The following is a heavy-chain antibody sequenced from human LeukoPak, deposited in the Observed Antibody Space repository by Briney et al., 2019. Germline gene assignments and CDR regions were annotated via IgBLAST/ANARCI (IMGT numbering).Heavy chain of an antibody. CDR1: GFTFSSYS. D-gene: IGHD3-10*01. CDR3: ARVSGGYGSGSSSSGYYSGAFDI. CDR2: ISSSSSYI. Sequence: GGSLRLSCAASGFTFSSYSMNWVRQAPGKGLEWVSSISSSSSYIYYADSVKGRFTTSRDNAKNSLYLQMNSLRAEDTAVYYCARVSGGYGSGSSSSGYYSGAFDIWGQGTMVTVSS. V-gene: IGHV3-21*01. J-gene: IGHJ3*02.